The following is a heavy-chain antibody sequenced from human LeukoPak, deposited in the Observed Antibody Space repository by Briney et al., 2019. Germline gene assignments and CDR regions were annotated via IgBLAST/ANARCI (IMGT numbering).Heavy chain of an antibody. Sequence: SETLSLTCTASGGSISSYYWSWTRQPPGKGLEWIGYIYYSGSTNYNPSLKSRVTISVDTSKNQFSLKLSSVTAADTAVYYCARTYYYMDVWGKGTTVTISS. CDR1: GGSISSYY. J-gene: IGHJ6*03. V-gene: IGHV4-59*01. CDR3: ARTYYYMDV. CDR2: IYYSGST.